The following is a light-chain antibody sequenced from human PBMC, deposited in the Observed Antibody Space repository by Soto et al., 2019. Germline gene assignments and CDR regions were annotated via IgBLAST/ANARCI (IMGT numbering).Light chain of an antibody. CDR3: QQFGGSPPSWT. Sequence: ESVLTQSPGTLSLSPGERATFSCRASQSVSSNSLAWYQQKPGQAPRLLIYGASSRATGTPDRFSGSGSGTDFTLTISRLEPEDFAVYYCQQFGGSPPSWTFGQGTKVEI. CDR2: GAS. CDR1: QSVSSNS. J-gene: IGKJ1*01. V-gene: IGKV3-20*01.